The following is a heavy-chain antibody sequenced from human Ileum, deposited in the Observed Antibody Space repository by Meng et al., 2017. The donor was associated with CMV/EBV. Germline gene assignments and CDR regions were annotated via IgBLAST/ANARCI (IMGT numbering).Heavy chain of an antibody. CDR3: ARNGYYSLDY. D-gene: IGHD3-22*01. CDR2: LSHSGTT. J-gene: IGHJ4*02. CDR1: VDSFSRGRW. Sequence: LPCTVSVDSFSRGRWWSCVRQPPGKGLEWIGELSHSGTTTYNPSLKSRVTISPDESKNEFSLNLTAVTAADTAVYYCARNGYYSLDYWSQGTLVTVSS. V-gene: IGHV4-4*02.